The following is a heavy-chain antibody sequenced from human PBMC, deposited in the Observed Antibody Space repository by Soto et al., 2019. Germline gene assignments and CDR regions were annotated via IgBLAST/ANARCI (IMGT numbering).Heavy chain of an antibody. V-gene: IGHV3-15*07. Sequence: EVQLVESGGGLVKPGGSLRLSCAASGFTFSNAWMNWVRQAPGKGLEWVGRIKSKTDGGTTDYAAPVKGRFTISRDDSKNTLYLQMNSLKTEDTAVYYCTTGVITGTNEHYYYGMDVWGQGTTVTVSS. D-gene: IGHD1-7*01. CDR1: GFTFSNAW. CDR3: TTGVITGTNEHYYYGMDV. CDR2: IKSKTDGGTT. J-gene: IGHJ6*02.